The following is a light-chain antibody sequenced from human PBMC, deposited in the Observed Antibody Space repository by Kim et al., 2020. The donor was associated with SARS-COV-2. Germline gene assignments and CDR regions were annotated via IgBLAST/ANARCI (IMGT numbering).Light chain of an antibody. J-gene: IGKJ2*01. Sequence: SPGERATLSCRASQSVSNTYIAWYQQKPGQAPRLLISDASNRATGIPDRFSGSGSGTDFTLTISRLEPEDFAVYSCHQYGGSLPYTFGQGTKLEI. V-gene: IGKV3-20*01. CDR1: QSVSNTY. CDR2: DAS. CDR3: HQYGGSLPYT.